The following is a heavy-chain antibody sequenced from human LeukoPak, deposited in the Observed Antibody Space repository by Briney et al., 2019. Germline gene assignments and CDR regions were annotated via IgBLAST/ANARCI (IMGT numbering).Heavy chain of an antibody. D-gene: IGHD1-1*01. CDR1: GYTLTELS. V-gene: IGHV1-24*01. Sequence: GASVKVSCKVSGYTLTELSMHWVRQAPGKGLEWMGGFDPEDGETIYAQKFQGRVTMTEDTSTDTAYMELHILTSDDTAVYYCARDRKASPNWELDYWGQGTLVTVSS. J-gene: IGHJ4*02. CDR3: ARDRKASPNWELDY. CDR2: FDPEDGET.